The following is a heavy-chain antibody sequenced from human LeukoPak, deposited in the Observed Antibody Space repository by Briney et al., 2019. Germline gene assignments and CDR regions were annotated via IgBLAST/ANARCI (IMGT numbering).Heavy chain of an antibody. J-gene: IGHJ6*03. CDR1: DDSITMYY. CDR3: ARGRVSSSTWYSTYYYYFYMDV. D-gene: IGHD1-1*01. Sequence: SETLSLTCSVSDDSITMYYWTWIRQPPGKGLEWIGYVDHTGSTNFNPSLNGRVSISRDTTKNLFSLGLRSVTAADTAVYFCARGRVSSSTWYSTYYYYFYMDVWGKGTTVTVSS. CDR2: VDHTGST. V-gene: IGHV4-59*01.